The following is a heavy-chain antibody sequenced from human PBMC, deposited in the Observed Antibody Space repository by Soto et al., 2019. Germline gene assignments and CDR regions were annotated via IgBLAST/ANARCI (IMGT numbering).Heavy chain of an antibody. D-gene: IGHD3-10*01. Sequence: SETLPLTYTVAGGSIRSHYWSWIRKPPRKGLEWIGYIYYSGSTNYNPSLKSRVTISVDTSKNQFSLKLNSVTAADTAVYYCARHAFGSGFYYGMGVWGQGTTVTVSS. J-gene: IGHJ6*02. V-gene: IGHV4-59*08. CDR3: ARHAFGSGFYYGMGV. CDR1: GGSIRSHY. CDR2: IYYSGST.